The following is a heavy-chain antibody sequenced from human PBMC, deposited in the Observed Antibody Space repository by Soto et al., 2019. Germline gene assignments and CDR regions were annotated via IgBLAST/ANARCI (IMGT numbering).Heavy chain of an antibody. D-gene: IGHD4-17*01. V-gene: IGHV4-39*01. CDR1: GGSVTNSSYY. Sequence: PSETLSLTCTVSGGSVTNSSYYWGWIRQSPGKGLEWIGSVYYRGRSYSKSSVKSRVTISVDTPKNRFSLSLNSVTASDTAVYFCVSQRTTVPTQAYFDYWGPGAPVTVSS. CDR2: VYYRGRS. CDR3: VSQRTTVPTQAYFDY. J-gene: IGHJ4*02.